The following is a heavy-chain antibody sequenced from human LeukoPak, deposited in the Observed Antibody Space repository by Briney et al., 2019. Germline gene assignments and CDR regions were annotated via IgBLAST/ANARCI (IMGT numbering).Heavy chain of an antibody. Sequence: KPGGSLRLSCAASGFTFSNAWMSWVRQAPGKGLEWVGRIKSKTDGGTTDYAAPVKGRFTISRDDSKNTLYLQMNSLKTEDTAVYYCTIMVRGVPLDYWGQGTLVTVSS. V-gene: IGHV3-15*01. CDR3: TIMVRGVPLDY. CDR2: IKSKTDGGTT. D-gene: IGHD3-10*01. CDR1: GFTFSNAW. J-gene: IGHJ4*02.